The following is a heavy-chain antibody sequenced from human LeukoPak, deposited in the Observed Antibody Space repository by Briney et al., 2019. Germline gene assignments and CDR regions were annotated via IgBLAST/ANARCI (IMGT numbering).Heavy chain of an antibody. CDR3: AKPAVAAGYHYTYYMDV. Sequence: GGSLRLSCVASGFTFSAYGMHWVRQAPGKGLDWVAFIHYDETTEFHGDSVKGLFTVSRDNSKNTVYLQMNSLRPDDTGVYYCAKPAVAAGYHYTYYMDVWGGGTTVTVS. CDR2: IHYDETTE. V-gene: IGHV3-30*02. CDR1: GFTFSAYG. J-gene: IGHJ6*03. D-gene: IGHD6-13*01.